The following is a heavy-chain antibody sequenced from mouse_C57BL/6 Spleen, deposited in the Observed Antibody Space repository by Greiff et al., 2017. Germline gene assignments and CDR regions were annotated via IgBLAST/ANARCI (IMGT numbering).Heavy chain of an antibody. Sequence: VQLQQSGASVKISCKASGYAFSSYWMNWVKQRPGKGLEWIGQIYPGDGDTNYNGKFKGKATLTADKSSSTAYMQLSSLTSEDSAVYFCARDYDYALGYAMDYWGQGTSVTVSS. V-gene: IGHV1-80*01. CDR2: IYPGDGDT. CDR1: GYAFSSYW. J-gene: IGHJ4*01. D-gene: IGHD2-4*01. CDR3: ARDYDYALGYAMDY.